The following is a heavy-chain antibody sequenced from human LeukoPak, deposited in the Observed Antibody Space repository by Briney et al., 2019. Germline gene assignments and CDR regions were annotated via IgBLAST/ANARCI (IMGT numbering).Heavy chain of an antibody. CDR2: INHSGNVN. D-gene: IGHD3-16*01. J-gene: IGHJ6*02. CDR3: ARGGGLDV. CDR1: GFTFRNYW. Sequence: GGSLRLSCAASGFTFRNYWMSWVRQAPGTGLEWVASINHSGNVNYYVDSVKGRFTISRDNAKNSLYLQMSNLRAEDTAVYFCARGGGLDVWGQGATVTVSS. V-gene: IGHV3-7*03.